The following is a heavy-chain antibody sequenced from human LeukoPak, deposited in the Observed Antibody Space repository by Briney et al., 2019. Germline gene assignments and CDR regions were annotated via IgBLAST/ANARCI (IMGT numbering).Heavy chain of an antibody. J-gene: IGHJ4*02. CDR3: ARDGSYSSGAIFDY. D-gene: IGHD6-19*01. Sequence: GGPLRLSCAASGFTFSSYSMNWVRQAPGKGLEWVSSISSSSSYIYYADSVKGRFTISRDNAKNSLYLQMNSLRAEDTAVYYCARDGSYSSGAIFDYWGQGTLVTVSS. CDR1: GFTFSSYS. V-gene: IGHV3-21*01. CDR2: ISSSSSYI.